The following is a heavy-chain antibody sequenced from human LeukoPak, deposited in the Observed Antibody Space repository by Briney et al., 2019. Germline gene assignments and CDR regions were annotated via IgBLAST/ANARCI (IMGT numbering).Heavy chain of an antibody. D-gene: IGHD3-22*01. CDR1: GFTFSSYA. CDR3: AKVYYYDSSGYYYPSQFDY. Sequence: GGSLRLSCAASGFTFSSYAMSWVRQAPGKGLEWVSAISGNGGNTFYADSVKGRFTITRDNSQNTLYVQMNSLRAEDTAVYYCAKVYYYDSSGYYYPSQFDYWGQGTLVTVSS. V-gene: IGHV3-23*01. CDR2: ISGNGGNT. J-gene: IGHJ4*02.